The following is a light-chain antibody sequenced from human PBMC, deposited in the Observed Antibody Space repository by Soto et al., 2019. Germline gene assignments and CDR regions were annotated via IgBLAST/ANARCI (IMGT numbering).Light chain of an antibody. V-gene: IGLV2-14*01. Sequence: QSWLTQPASVCGSPGQSITISCTGTSSDVGGYNYVSWYQQHPGKAPKLMIYEVSNRPSGVSNRFSGSKSGNTASLTISGLQAEDEADYYCSSYTSSSTLVFGTGTKVTVL. CDR3: SSYTSSSTLV. J-gene: IGLJ1*01. CDR1: SSDVGGYNY. CDR2: EVS.